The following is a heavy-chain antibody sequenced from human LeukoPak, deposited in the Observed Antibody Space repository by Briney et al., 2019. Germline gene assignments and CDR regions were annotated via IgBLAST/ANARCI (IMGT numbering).Heavy chain of an antibody. CDR1: GLIVSSHY. CDR2: IYNDGSA. CDR3: ARVFYDAFDI. J-gene: IGHJ3*02. Sequence: GGSLRPSCAASGLIVSSHYMSWFRQAPGKGLEWVSVIYNDGSAFYADSVKGRFTISRDNSKNTLYLQINSLRAEDTAVYYCARVFYDAFDIWGQGTMVTVSS. V-gene: IGHV3-53*01.